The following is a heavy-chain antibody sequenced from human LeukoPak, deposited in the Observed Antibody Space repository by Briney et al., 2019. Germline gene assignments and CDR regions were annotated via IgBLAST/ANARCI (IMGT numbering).Heavy chain of an antibody. J-gene: IGHJ3*02. D-gene: IGHD3-22*01. CDR2: ISAYNGNT. CDR3: ARHITMIVVVLNDAFDI. V-gene: IGHV1-18*01. Sequence: ASVKVSCKASGYTFTSYGISWVRQAPGQGLEWMGWISAYNGNTNYAQKLQGRVTMTTDTSTNTAYMELRSLRSDDTAVYYCARHITMIVVVLNDAFDIWGQGTMVTVSS. CDR1: GYTFTSYG.